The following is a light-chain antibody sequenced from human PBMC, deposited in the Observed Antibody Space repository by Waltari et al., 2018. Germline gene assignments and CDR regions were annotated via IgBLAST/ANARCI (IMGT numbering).Light chain of an antibody. CDR2: ATS. V-gene: IGKV1-39*01. Sequence: DIQMTQSPSSLSASVGDRVTITCRASQSISAYLNWYQQKPGKAPNLLIYATSSLQSGGPSRFSGSGSGTDFTRTISSLQPEDFTTYFCQQTYFTVETFGPGTKVDIK. CDR1: QSISAY. CDR3: QQTYFTVET. J-gene: IGKJ3*01.